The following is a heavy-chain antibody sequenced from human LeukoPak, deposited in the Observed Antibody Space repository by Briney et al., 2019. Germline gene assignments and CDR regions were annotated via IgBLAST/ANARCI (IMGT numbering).Heavy chain of an antibody. CDR3: VRDLGATNWFDS. J-gene: IGHJ5*01. Sequence: VSLRLSCVVSGFTFSKHWMHWVRLSPDKGLVWVSYIDSDGTDTNYADFVKGRFTISRDNGKNTLYLQMNSLRAEDTAIYFCVRDLGATNWFDSWGQGTLVTVSS. V-gene: IGHV3-74*01. CDR2: IDSDGTDT. CDR1: GFTFSKHW.